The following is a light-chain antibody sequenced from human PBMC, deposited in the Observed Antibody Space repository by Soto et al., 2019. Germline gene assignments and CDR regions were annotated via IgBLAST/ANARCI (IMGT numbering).Light chain of an antibody. J-gene: IGKJ5*01. Sequence: EIALTQSPGTLSLSPGERATLSCRTSQSVSSSFLAWDQHKPGQAPRLLIFGASTRATGIPARFSGSGSGTEFTLTISTLQSEDFAVYYCQQYEKWPPITFGQGTRLEIK. CDR1: QSVSSSF. CDR3: QQYEKWPPIT. CDR2: GAS. V-gene: IGKV3-15*01.